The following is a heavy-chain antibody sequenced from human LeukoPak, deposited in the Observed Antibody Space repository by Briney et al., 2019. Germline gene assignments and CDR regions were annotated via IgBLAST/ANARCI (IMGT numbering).Heavy chain of an antibody. Sequence: PSETLSLTCTVSGGSISSSSYYWGWIRQPPGNGLEWIGSIYYSGSTYYNPSLKSRVTISVDTSKNQFSLKLSSVTAADTAVYYCARACIAVALSLNYFDYWGQGTLVTVSS. CDR3: ARACIAVALSLNYFDY. V-gene: IGHV4-39*01. CDR1: GGSISSSSYY. D-gene: IGHD6-19*01. J-gene: IGHJ4*02. CDR2: IYYSGST.